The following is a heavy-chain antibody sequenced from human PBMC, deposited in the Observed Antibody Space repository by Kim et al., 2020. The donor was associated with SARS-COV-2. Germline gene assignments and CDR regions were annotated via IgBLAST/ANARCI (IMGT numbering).Heavy chain of an antibody. Sequence: GGSLRLSCAASGFTFSSYGMHWVRQAPGKGLEWVAVISYDGSNKYYADSVKGRFTISRDNSKNTLYLQMNSLRAEDTAVYYCARDGFSTLGIVDYGSVITPYWFDPWGQGTLVTVSS. D-gene: IGHD3-10*01. J-gene: IGHJ5*02. CDR1: GFTFSSYG. CDR3: ARDGFSTLGIVDYGSVITPYWFDP. V-gene: IGHV3-33*05. CDR2: ISYDGSNK.